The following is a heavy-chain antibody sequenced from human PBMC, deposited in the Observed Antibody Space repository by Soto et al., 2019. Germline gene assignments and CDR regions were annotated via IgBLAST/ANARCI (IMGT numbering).Heavy chain of an antibody. Sequence: GGSLRLSCASSGFTFSNYWMHWVRQAPGKGLVWVSRISSDRSSTSYADSVKGRFTISRDNAKNTLYLQMNSLRAEATAVYYCVRFSYSSGSITGYWGQGTLVTVSS. J-gene: IGHJ4*02. CDR1: GFTFSNYW. CDR2: ISSDRSST. CDR3: VRFSYSSGSITGY. V-gene: IGHV3-74*01. D-gene: IGHD6-25*01.